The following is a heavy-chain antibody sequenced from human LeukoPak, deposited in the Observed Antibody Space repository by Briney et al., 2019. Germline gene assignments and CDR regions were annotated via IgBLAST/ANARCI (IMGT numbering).Heavy chain of an antibody. V-gene: IGHV4-38-2*02. CDR1: GYSISSGYY. J-gene: IGHJ4*02. CDR2: IYHSGST. D-gene: IGHD2-15*01. CDR3: ARDRLYCSGGSCYEGAFDY. Sequence: PSETLSLTCTVSGYSISSGYYWGWIRQPPGKGLEWIGSIYHSGSTYYNPSLKSRVTISVDTSKNQFSLKLSSVTAADTAVYYCARDRLYCSGGSCYEGAFDYWGQGTLVTVSS.